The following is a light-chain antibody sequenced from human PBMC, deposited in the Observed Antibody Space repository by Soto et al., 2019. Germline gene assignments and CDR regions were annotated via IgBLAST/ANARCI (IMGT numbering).Light chain of an antibody. J-gene: IGKJ1*01. Sequence: LLTQSPSTLSVSPGQRVTLSCRASQSISSYLAWYQQRPGQAPRLLIYDASNRATGIPARFSGSGSGTDLTITISSLGPEDGETDYCQNFDSAPQTFGQGTKVDIK. V-gene: IGKV3-11*01. CDR1: QSISSY. CDR3: QNFDSAPQT. CDR2: DAS.